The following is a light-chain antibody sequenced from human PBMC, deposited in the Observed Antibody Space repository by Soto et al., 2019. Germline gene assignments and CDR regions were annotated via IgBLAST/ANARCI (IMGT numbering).Light chain of an antibody. CDR1: SSDVGSYNL. Sequence: QSVLTQPASVSGSPGQSITISCTGTSSDVGSYNLVSWYQQHPGKAPKLMIYEGSKRPSGVSNRSSGSKSGNTASLTISGLQAEDEADYYCCSYAGTNTVHVVFGGGTKLTVL. CDR2: EGS. V-gene: IGLV2-23*03. CDR3: CSYAGTNTVHVV. J-gene: IGLJ2*01.